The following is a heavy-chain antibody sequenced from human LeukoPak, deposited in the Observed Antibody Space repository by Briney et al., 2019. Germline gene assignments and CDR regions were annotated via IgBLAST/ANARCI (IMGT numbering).Heavy chain of an antibody. D-gene: IGHD3-22*01. CDR2: ISSSGSTI. CDR3: ARTAKNYYDSSGFADYFDY. Sequence: GGSLRLSCAASGFTFSSYEMNWVRQAPGKGLEWVSYISSSGSTIYYADSVKGRFTISRDNAKNSLYLQMNSLRAEDTAVYYCARTAKNYYDSSGFADYFDYWGQGTLVPVSS. CDR1: GFTFSSYE. V-gene: IGHV3-48*03. J-gene: IGHJ4*02.